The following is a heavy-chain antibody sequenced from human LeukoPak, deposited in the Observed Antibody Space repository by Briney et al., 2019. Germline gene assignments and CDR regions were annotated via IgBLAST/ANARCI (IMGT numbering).Heavy chain of an antibody. CDR1: GFTFSTYD. D-gene: IGHD1-1*01. Sequence: GGSLRLSCAASGFTFSTYDMHWVRQTPGKGLVWVSRINSDGSTTDYADSVKGRFTISRDNAKNTLYLQMNSLRAEDTALYYCAPGAYDYWGQGTLVAVSS. CDR2: INSDGSTT. V-gene: IGHV3-74*01. J-gene: IGHJ4*02. CDR3: APGAYDY.